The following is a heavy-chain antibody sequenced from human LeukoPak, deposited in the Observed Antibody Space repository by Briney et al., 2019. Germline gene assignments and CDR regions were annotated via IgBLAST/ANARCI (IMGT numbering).Heavy chain of an antibody. CDR2: ICYSEST. J-gene: IGHJ4*02. D-gene: IGHD5-12*01. CDR3: ATGIVANDY. Sequence: PSQTLSRTCTVSAGSSSSVGYDWSWLRQHPEKGLGWIGCICYSESTYYNPSLKSRVTISVDTSKNQFSLKLSSVTAADTAVYYCATGIVANDYWGQGTLVTVSS. CDR1: AGSSSSVGYD. V-gene: IGHV4-31*03.